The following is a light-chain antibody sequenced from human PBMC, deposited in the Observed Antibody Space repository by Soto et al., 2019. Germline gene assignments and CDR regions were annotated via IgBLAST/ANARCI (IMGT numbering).Light chain of an antibody. J-gene: IGLJ2*01. CDR2: DVS. Sequence: QPVLTQPASVSGSPGQSVTISCTGTSSDVGGYNYVSWYQQHPGKAPKLMIYDVSNRPSGVSNRFSGSKSGNTASLTISGLQAVDEADYYCSSYTSSSTLYVVFGGGTKLTVL. CDR1: SSDVGGYNY. V-gene: IGLV2-14*01. CDR3: SSYTSSSTLYVV.